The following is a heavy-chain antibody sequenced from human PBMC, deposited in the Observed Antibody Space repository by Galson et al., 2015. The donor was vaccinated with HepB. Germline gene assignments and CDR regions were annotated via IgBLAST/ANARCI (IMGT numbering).Heavy chain of an antibody. J-gene: IGHJ4*02. CDR2: ISGSGGST. CDR1: GFTFSRYA. V-gene: IGHV3-23*01. D-gene: IGHD3-3*01. CDR3: AKEIDFWSGHPYDY. Sequence: SLRLSCAASGFTFSRYAMSWVRQAPGKGLEWVSAISGSGGSTYYADSVKGRFTISRDNSKNTLYLQMNSLRAEDTAVYYCAKEIDFWSGHPYDYWGQGTLVTVSS.